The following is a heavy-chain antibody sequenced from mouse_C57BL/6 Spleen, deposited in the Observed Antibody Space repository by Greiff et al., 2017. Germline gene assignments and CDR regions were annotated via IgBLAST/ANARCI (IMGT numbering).Heavy chain of an antibody. J-gene: IGHJ2*01. D-gene: IGHD1-1*01. CDR1: GYTFTDYE. CDR2: IDPETGGT. CDR3: ARSHYGSSSFDY. V-gene: IGHV1-15*01. Sequence: QVQLQQSGAELVRPGASVTLSCKASGYTFTDYEMHWVKQTPVHGLEWIGAIDPETGGTAYNQKFKGKAILTADKSSSTAYMELRSLTSEDSAVYFCARSHYGSSSFDYWGQGTTLTVSS.